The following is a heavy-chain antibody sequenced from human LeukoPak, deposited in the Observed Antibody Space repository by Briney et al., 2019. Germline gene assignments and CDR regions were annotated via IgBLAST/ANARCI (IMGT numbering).Heavy chain of an antibody. CDR2: ISSSSSYI. D-gene: IGHD4-17*01. Sequence: GGSLRLSCAASGFTFSSYSMNWVRQAPGKGLEWVSSISSSSSYIYYADSVKGRFTISRDNAKNSLYLQMNSLRAEDTAVYYCARETADYGDYGNWFDPWGQGTLVTVSS. J-gene: IGHJ5*02. V-gene: IGHV3-21*01. CDR3: ARETADYGDYGNWFDP. CDR1: GFTFSSYS.